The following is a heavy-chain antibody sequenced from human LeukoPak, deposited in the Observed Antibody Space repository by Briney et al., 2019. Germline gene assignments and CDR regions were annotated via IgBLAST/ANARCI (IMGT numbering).Heavy chain of an antibody. CDR2: IYPGDSDT. CDR3: ARGGFPKYYYYYMDV. Sequence: GESLKISCKGSGYSFTSHWIGWVRQMPGKGLEWMGIIYPGDSDTRYSPSFQGQVTISADKSISTAYLQWSSLKASDAAMYYCARGGFPKYYYYYMDVWGKGTTVTVSS. V-gene: IGHV5-51*01. J-gene: IGHJ6*03. CDR1: GYSFTSHW.